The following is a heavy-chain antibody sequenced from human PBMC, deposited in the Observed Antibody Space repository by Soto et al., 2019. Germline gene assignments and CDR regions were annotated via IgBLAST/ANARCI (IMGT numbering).Heavy chain of an antibody. CDR1: GGSISSYY. CDR3: ARAASGYHDAFDI. J-gene: IGHJ3*02. V-gene: IGHV4-59*01. Sequence: QVQLQESGPGLVKPSETLSLTCTVSGGSISSYYWSWIRQPPGKGLEWIGYIYYSGSTNYNPSLKSRVTISVDTSKNQFSLKLSSVTAADTVVYYCARAASGYHDAFDIWGQGTMVTVSS. D-gene: IGHD2-2*01. CDR2: IYYSGST.